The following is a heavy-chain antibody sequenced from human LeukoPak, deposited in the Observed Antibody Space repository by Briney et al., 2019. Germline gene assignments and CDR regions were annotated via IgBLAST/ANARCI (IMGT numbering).Heavy chain of an antibody. CDR2: IYYSGST. Sequence: SETLSLTCTVSGGSFSSYYWSWIRRPPGKGLEWIGYIYYSGSTNYNPSLKNRVTISVDTSKNQFSLKLSSVTAADTAVYYCAREGIVEMATRIEYYFDYWGQGTLVTVSS. CDR3: AREGIVEMATRIEYYFDY. CDR1: GGSFSSYY. J-gene: IGHJ4*02. V-gene: IGHV4-59*01. D-gene: IGHD5-24*01.